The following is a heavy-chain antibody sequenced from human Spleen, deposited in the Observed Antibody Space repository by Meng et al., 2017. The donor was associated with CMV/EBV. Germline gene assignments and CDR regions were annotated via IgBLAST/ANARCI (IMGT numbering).Heavy chain of an antibody. CDR3: ARDLDYLQYAFDV. CDR2: TYYRSKWSS. J-gene: IGHJ4*03. V-gene: IGHV6-1*01. Sequence: VRVSGISCVWDWVRQSPSRGLEWLGRTYYRSKWSSDYAVSVKGRITIIGDTSKNRVSLQLTSLTPSDTAVYYCARDLDYLQYAFDVWGQGSLVTVSS. D-gene: IGHD2-8*01. CDR1: VRVSGISCV.